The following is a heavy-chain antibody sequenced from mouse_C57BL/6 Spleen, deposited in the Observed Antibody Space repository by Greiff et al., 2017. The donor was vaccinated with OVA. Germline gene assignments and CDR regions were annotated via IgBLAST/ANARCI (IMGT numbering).Heavy chain of an antibody. Sequence: EVKLVESGGGLVQPGGSLSLSCAASGFTFTDYYMSWVRQPPGKALEWLGFIRNKANGYTTEYSASVKGRFTISRDNSQSILYLQMNALRAEDSATYYCARYADYGRGYFDVWGTGTTVTVSS. CDR3: ARYADYGRGYFDV. CDR1: GFTFTDYY. D-gene: IGHD1-1*01. J-gene: IGHJ1*03. CDR2: IRNKANGYTT. V-gene: IGHV7-3*01.